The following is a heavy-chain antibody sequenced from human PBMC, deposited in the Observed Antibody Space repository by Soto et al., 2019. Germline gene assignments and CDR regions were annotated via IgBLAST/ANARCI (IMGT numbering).Heavy chain of an antibody. J-gene: IGHJ6*02. Sequence: SETLSLTCTVSGGSISSYYRSWIRQPPGKGLEWIGYIYYSGSTNYNPSLKSRVTISVDTSKNQFSLKLSSVTAADTAVYYCARGSSDYDFWSGYSNYYYGMDVWGQGTTVTVSS. D-gene: IGHD3-3*01. CDR1: GGSISSYY. V-gene: IGHV4-59*01. CDR3: ARGSSDYDFWSGYSNYYYGMDV. CDR2: IYYSGST.